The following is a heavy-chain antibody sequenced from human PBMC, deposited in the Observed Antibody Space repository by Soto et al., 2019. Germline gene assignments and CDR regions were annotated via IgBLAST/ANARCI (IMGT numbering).Heavy chain of an antibody. J-gene: IGHJ3*02. CDR3: AKERSYYYDSNGHSHDAFDI. CDR1: GFTFSNYG. CDR2: ISYDGNNK. Sequence: QVQLVESGGGVVQPGGSLRLSCAASGFTFSNYGIHWVRQAPGKGPEWVALISYDGNNKYYADSVKGRFTISRDNSKNTLYLQMNSLRAEDTAVYYCAKERSYYYDSNGHSHDAFDIWGQGTMVTVSS. V-gene: IGHV3-30*18. D-gene: IGHD3-22*01.